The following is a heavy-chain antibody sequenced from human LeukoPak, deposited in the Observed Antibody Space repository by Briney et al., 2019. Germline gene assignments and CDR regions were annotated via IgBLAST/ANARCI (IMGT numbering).Heavy chain of an antibody. V-gene: IGHV5-51*01. J-gene: IGHJ3*02. CDR1: GDSFTNYW. Sequence: GGSLKISCKGSGDSFTNYWSGWVCQMPGKSLEWMGIIYPGDPDTRYSPSFQGQVTISADKSISTAYLQWSSLKASDTAMYYCARKCPHAGNSWYAFDIWGQGTMATVSS. CDR3: ARKCPHAGNSWYAFDI. D-gene: IGHD4-23*01. CDR2: IYPGDPDT.